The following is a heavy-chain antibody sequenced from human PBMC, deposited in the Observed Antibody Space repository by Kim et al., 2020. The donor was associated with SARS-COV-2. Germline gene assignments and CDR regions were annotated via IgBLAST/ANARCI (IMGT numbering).Heavy chain of an antibody. CDR2: IYYSGST. CDR3: ARWVGAAHFDY. V-gene: IGHV4-39*01. D-gene: IGHD2-15*01. J-gene: IGHJ4*02. Sequence: SETLSLTCTVSGGSISSSSYYWGWIRQPPGKGLEWIGSIYYSGSTYYNPSLKSRVTISVDTSKNQFSLKLSSVTAADTAVYYCARWVGAAHFDYWGQGTLVTVSS. CDR1: GGSISSSSYY.